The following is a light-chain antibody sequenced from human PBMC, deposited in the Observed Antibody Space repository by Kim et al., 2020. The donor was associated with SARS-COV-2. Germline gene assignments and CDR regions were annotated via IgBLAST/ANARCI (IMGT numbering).Light chain of an antibody. V-gene: IGKV1-5*01. J-gene: IGKJ1*01. CDR2: DAT. Sequence: GDRVILTCRASQSVDSWLAWYQHKPGKAPKRLIYDATGLQSGVPSRFSASGSETEFTLTISSLQPDDFATYYSQQYNTYPRTFGQGTKVDIK. CDR3: QQYNTYPRT. CDR1: QSVDSW.